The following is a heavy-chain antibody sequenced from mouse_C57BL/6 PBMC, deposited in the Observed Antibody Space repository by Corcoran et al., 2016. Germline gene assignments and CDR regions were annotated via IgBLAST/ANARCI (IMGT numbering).Heavy chain of an antibody. D-gene: IGHD2-4*01. CDR1: GYAFSSYW. J-gene: IGHJ3*01. Sequence: QVQLQQSGAELVKPGASVKISCKASGYAFSSYWMNWVKQRPGKGLEWIGQIYPGDGDTNYNGKFKGKATLTADKSSSTAYMQLSSLTSEDSAVYFCARLDYDGAWFAYWGQGTLVTVSA. V-gene: IGHV1-80*01. CDR3: ARLDYDGAWFAY. CDR2: IYPGDGDT.